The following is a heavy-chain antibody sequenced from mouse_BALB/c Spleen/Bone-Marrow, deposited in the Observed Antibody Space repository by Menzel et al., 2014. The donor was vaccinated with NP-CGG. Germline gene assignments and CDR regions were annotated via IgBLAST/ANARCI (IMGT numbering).Heavy chain of an antibody. CDR2: INPSTAYT. V-gene: IGHV1-7*01. CDR1: GYTFINYW. D-gene: IGHD2-1*01. J-gene: IGHJ4*01. Sequence: VMLVESGAELAKPGASVKMSCKASGYTFINYWIHWVKRRPGQGLEWIGYINPSTAYTAYNQKFQDKTTLTADKSSSTAYMQLSSLTSEDSAVYYCARGNYEAMDYWGQGTSVTVSS. CDR3: ARGNYEAMDY.